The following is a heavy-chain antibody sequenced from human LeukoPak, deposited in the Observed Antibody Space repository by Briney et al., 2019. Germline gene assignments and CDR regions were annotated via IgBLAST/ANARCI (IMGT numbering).Heavy chain of an antibody. CDR2: IYTSGST. D-gene: IGHD6-19*01. CDR1: GGFISTYY. J-gene: IGHJ2*01. Sequence: SETLSLTCTVSGGFISTYYWSWIRQSAGKGLEWIGRIYTSGSTNYNPSLKSRVTLSVDTSKNQFSLKLSSVTAADTAVYYCATKYSSGWYWYFDLWGRGTLVTVSS. CDR3: ATKYSSGWYWYFDL. V-gene: IGHV4-4*07.